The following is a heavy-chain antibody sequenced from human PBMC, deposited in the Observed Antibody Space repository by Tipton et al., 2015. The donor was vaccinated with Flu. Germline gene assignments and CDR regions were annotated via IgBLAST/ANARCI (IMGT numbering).Heavy chain of an antibody. CDR3: ARDDDYDISVYYTFDY. CDR1: GGAFNRHG. Sequence: QLVQSGAEVKKPGSSVKVSCKASGGAFNRHGISWVRQAPGQGLEWMGRIIPGLGIANYAQKFQGRVTITADKSTTTAYMELSSLRSEVTAVYYCARDDDYDISVYYTFDYWGQGTLVTVSS. J-gene: IGHJ4*02. CDR2: IIPGLGIA. D-gene: IGHD3-22*01. V-gene: IGHV1-69*09.